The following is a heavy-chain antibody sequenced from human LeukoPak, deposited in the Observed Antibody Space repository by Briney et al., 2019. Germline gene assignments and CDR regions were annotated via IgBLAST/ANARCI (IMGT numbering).Heavy chain of an antibody. CDR1: GYTLTSYG. CDR3: ARDHPSGVFDY. Sequence: GASVKVSCKASGYTLTSYGISWVRQAPGQGLEWMGWIGAYNGNTNYAQKLQGRVTMTTDTSTSTAYMELRSLRSDDTAVYYCARDHPSGVFDYWGQGTLVTVSS. CDR2: IGAYNGNT. D-gene: IGHD6-25*01. J-gene: IGHJ4*02. V-gene: IGHV1-18*01.